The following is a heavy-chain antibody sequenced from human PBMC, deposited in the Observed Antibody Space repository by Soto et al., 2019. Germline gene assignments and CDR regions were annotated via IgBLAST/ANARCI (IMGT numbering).Heavy chain of an antibody. CDR2: IYYSGST. J-gene: IGHJ6*02. D-gene: IGHD4-17*01. V-gene: IGHV4-61*01. Sequence: QVQLQESGPGLVKPSETLSLTCTVSGGSVSSGSYYWSWIRQPPGKGLEWIGYIYYSGSTNYNPSLKSRVTISVDTSKNQFSLKLSSVTAADTAVYSCARDYGDYSDYYYGMDVWGQGTTVTVSS. CDR3: ARDYGDYSDYYYGMDV. CDR1: GGSVSSGSYY.